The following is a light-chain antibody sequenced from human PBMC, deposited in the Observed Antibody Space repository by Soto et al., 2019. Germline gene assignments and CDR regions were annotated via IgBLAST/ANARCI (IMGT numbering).Light chain of an antibody. V-gene: IGLV1-47*01. CDR2: RNN. J-gene: IGLJ1*01. CDR1: SSNIGSNY. Sequence: VLTQPPSATGTPGQRVTISCSGSSSNIGSNYVYWYQHLTGTAPKLLIYRNNQRPSGVPDRFSGSKSGTSASLAISGLRSEDEADYYCATWDDSLSNYVFGTGTKVTVL. CDR3: ATWDDSLSNYV.